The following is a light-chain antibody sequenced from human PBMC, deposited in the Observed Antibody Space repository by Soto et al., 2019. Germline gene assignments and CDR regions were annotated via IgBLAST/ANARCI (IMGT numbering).Light chain of an antibody. CDR3: QQYNNWPPIT. CDR1: QSVRSN. J-gene: IGKJ5*01. CDR2: GAS. V-gene: IGKV3-15*01. Sequence: EIVLTQSPDTLSLSPGERATLSCRASQSVRSNSAWYQQKPGQAPRLLIYGASTRATGIPARFSGSGSGTEFTLTISSLQSEDFAVYYCQQYNNWPPITFGQGTRLEIK.